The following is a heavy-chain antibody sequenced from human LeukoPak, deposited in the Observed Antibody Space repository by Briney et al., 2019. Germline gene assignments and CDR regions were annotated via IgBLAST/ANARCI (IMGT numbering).Heavy chain of an antibody. V-gene: IGHV1-46*01. CDR1: GYTFTSYY. Sequence: ASVKVSCKASGYTFTSYYMHRVRQAPGQGLEWMGIINPSGGSTSYAQKFQGRVTMTRDTSTSTVYMELSSLRSEDTAVYYCARDFGYYGSGSYSSDAFDIWGQGTMVTVSS. J-gene: IGHJ3*02. D-gene: IGHD3-10*01. CDR3: ARDFGYYGSGSYSSDAFDI. CDR2: INPSGGST.